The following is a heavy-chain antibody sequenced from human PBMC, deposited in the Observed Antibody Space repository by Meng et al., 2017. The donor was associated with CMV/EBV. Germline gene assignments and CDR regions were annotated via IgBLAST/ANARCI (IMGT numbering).Heavy chain of an antibody. J-gene: IGHJ6*02. Sequence: SETLSLTCTVSGGSISSYYWSWIRQPPGKGLEWIGYIYYSGSTNYNPSLKSRVTISVDTSKNQFSLKLSSVTAADTAVYYCARAAGSSWYRDYYYGVDVWGQGTTVTVSS. CDR1: GGSISSYY. CDR3: ARAAGSSWYRDYYYGVDV. CDR2: IYYSGST. V-gene: IGHV4-59*01. D-gene: IGHD6-13*01.